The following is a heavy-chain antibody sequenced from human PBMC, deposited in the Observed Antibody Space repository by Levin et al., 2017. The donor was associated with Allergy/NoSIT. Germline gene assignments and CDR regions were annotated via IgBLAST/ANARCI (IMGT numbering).Heavy chain of an antibody. J-gene: IGHJ6*03. V-gene: IGHV3-21*01. Sequence: GGSLRLSCSASGFTLSSYSLNWVRQAPGKGLEWVASISGSSNYIYYADSVRGRFTISRDDAKNSLYLQMNSLRAEDPAVYFCSRDQAHGAYYHYSIAVWVKVTTVTISS. CDR2: ISGSSNYI. CDR3: SRDQAHGAYYHYSIAV. CDR1: GFTLSSYS. D-gene: IGHD3-10*01.